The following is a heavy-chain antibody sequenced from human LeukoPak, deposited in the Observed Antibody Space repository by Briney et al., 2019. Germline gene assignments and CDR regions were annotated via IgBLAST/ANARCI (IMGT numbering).Heavy chain of an antibody. D-gene: IGHD6-13*01. V-gene: IGHV1-2*02. CDR2: INPNSGGT. CDR3: ARGIKAAAGPYYYYYMDV. Sequence: ASVKVSCKASGYTFTGYYMHWVRQAPGQGLEWMGWINPNSGGTNYAQKFQGRVTMTRNTSISTAYMELSSLRSEDTAVYYCARGIKAAAGPYYYYYMDVWGKGTTVTISS. J-gene: IGHJ6*03. CDR1: GYTFTGYY.